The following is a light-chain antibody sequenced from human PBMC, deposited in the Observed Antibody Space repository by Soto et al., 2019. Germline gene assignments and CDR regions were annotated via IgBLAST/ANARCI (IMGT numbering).Light chain of an antibody. CDR3: QQSYNSPLYT. V-gene: IGKV1-39*01. Sequence: DLQMTQSPSSLPASVGDRVTITCRASQSISNFLNWYQQKPGKAPKLLIYTASSLQSGVPSRFSGSGSGTDFTLTISSLRPEDFATYYCQQSYNSPLYTFGQGTKLEIK. J-gene: IGKJ2*01. CDR2: TAS. CDR1: QSISNF.